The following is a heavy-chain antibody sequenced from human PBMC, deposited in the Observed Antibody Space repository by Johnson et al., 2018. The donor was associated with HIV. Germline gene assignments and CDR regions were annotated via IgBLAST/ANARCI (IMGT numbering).Heavy chain of an antibody. D-gene: IGHD3-22*01. CDR1: GFTFSTYA. Sequence: VQLVESGGGLVQPGGSLRLSCAASGFTFSTYAIHWVRQAPGKGLEYVSAISNNGGSTYYANSVKGRFTISRDNSKNTLYLQMGSLRAEAMAVYYCARRFYDSSGAGFDIWGQGTMVTVSS. V-gene: IGHV3-64*01. CDR2: ISNNGGST. CDR3: ARRFYDSSGAGFDI. J-gene: IGHJ3*02.